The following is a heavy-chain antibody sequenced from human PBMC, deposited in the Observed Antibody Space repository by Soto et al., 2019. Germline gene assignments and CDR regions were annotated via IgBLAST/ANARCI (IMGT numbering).Heavy chain of an antibody. Sequence: GAAVKISCNRCGLSFTTYGIASVRQMPGKGLEWMWIIYPGDSKTTYSPSFQGQVTISADKSISTAYLQWSSLNASDTAMYYFARLECRGGSCYHADCWSQGTLVTVSS. CDR3: ARLECRGGSCYHADC. CDR1: GLSFTTYG. V-gene: IGHV5-51*01. J-gene: IGHJ4*02. D-gene: IGHD2-15*01. CDR2: IYPGDSKT.